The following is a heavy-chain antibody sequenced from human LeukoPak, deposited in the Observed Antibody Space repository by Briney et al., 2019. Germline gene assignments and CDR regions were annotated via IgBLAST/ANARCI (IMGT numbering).Heavy chain of an antibody. J-gene: IGHJ4*02. V-gene: IGHV1-69*04. D-gene: IGHD5-24*01. CDR2: IIPILGIA. Sequence: ASVKVSCKASGGTFSSYAISWGRQAPGQGLEWMGRIIPILGIANYAQKFQGRVTITADKSTSTAYMELSSLRSEDTAVYYCARMATVDYWGQGTLVTVSS. CDR3: ARMATVDY. CDR1: GGTFSSYA.